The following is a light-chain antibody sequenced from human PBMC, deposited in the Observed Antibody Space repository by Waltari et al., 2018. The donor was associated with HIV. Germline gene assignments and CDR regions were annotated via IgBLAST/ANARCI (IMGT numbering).Light chain of an antibody. Sequence: QSVLTQPASVSGSPGQSVTISCTGTSSDFGFDNYVSWYQQYPGKAPTLISYEVISRPSGVSDRFSGSKSGNTASLTISGLQNEDEADYFCTSYTTSDTLRFGGGTKVTVL. CDR2: EVI. CDR3: TSYTTSDTLR. V-gene: IGLV2-14*03. CDR1: SSDFGFDNY. J-gene: IGLJ3*02.